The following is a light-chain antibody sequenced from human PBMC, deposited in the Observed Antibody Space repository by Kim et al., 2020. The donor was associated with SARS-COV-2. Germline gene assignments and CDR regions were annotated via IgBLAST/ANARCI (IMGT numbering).Light chain of an antibody. J-gene: IGKJ5*01. V-gene: IGKV3-20*01. CDR3: QQFGASPIT. Sequence: EIVLTQSPGSLSLSPGERATLSCRASQSVTSSYVAWYQHKPGQAPRLLISGASSRATGIPDRVSGSGSGTDFTLTISRLEPEDFAVYYCQQFGASPITFGQGTRLEIK. CDR1: QSVTSSY. CDR2: GAS.